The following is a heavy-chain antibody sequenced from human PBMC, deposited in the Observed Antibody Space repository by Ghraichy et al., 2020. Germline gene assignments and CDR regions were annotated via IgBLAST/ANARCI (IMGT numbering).Heavy chain of an antibody. Sequence: SETLSLTCTVSGGSISSSSYYWGWIRQPPGKGLEWIGSIYYSGSTYYNPSLKSRVTISVDTSKNQFSLKLSSVTAADTAVYYCAREKAGNDYWGQGTLVTVSS. V-gene: IGHV4-39*07. CDR2: IYYSGST. CDR3: AREKAGNDY. J-gene: IGHJ4*02. CDR1: GGSISSSSYY. D-gene: IGHD6-13*01.